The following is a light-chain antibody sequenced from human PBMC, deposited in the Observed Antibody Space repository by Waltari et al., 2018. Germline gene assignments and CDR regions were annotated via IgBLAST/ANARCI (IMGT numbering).Light chain of an antibody. CDR1: RTIIDNP. V-gene: IGKV3D-7*01. Sequence: RSSRTIIDNPVALFQPTLGQPPRLLTYGSSTRSPGIPASLSCSGSGTEFSLTISSLQPEDFATYYCQQYDNLPWTFGLGTRLETK. CDR3: QQYDNLPWT. J-gene: IGKJ1*01. CDR2: GSS.